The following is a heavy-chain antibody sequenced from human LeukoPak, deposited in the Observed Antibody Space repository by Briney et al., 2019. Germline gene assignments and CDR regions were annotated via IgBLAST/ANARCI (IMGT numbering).Heavy chain of an antibody. CDR1: GFAFNIYS. CDR3: ARGGGSGN. CDR2: LSRDTTAI. V-gene: IGHV3-48*01. J-gene: IGHJ4*02. Sequence: GGSLRLSCAASGFAFNIYSMNWVRQAPGKGLEWISYLSRDTTAIYCAYSVKGRFTISRDNAKNSLYLQMNGLRAEDTAVYYCARGGGSGNWGQGTLVIVSS. D-gene: IGHD3-10*01.